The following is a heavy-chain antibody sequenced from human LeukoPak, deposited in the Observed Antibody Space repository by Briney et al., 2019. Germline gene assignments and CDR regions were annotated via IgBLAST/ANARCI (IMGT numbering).Heavy chain of an antibody. D-gene: IGHD3-3*01. V-gene: IGHV3-23*01. CDR3: AKRSPQEFGVVIP. CDR2: ISGSGDST. Sequence: GGSLRLSCAASGFTFSSYAMSWVRQAPGKGLGWVSAISGSGDSTYYADSVKGRFTISRDNSKNSLYLQKNSLRAEDTAVYYCAKRSPQEFGVVIPWGQGTLVTVSS. CDR1: GFTFSSYA. J-gene: IGHJ5*02.